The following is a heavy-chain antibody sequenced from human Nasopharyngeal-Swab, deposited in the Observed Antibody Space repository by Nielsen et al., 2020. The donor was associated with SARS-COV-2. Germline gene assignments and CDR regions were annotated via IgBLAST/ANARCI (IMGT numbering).Heavy chain of an antibody. Sequence: SETLSLTCTVSGGSISSSSYYWGWIRQPPGKGLEWIGEINHSGSTNYNPSLKSRVTISVDTSKNQFSLKLSSVTAADTAVYYCAKSSSSWYAYYFDYWGQGTLVTVSS. V-gene: IGHV4-39*07. D-gene: IGHD6-13*01. J-gene: IGHJ4*02. CDR2: INHSGST. CDR1: GGSISSSSYY. CDR3: AKSSSSWYAYYFDY.